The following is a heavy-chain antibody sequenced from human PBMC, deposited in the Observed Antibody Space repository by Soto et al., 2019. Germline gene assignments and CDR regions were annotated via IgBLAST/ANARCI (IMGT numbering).Heavy chain of an antibody. Sequence: SVKVSCKASGGTFSSYAISWVRQAPGQGLEWMGGIIPIFGTANYAQKFQGRVTITADESTSTAYMELSSLRSEDTAVYYCARVMRGPEGLYYYYYGMDVWGQGTTVTVSS. D-gene: IGHD3-16*01. CDR1: GGTFSSYA. CDR2: IIPIFGTA. V-gene: IGHV1-69*13. CDR3: ARVMRGPEGLYYYYYGMDV. J-gene: IGHJ6*01.